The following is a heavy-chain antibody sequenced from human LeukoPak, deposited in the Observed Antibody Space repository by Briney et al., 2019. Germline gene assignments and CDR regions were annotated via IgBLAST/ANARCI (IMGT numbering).Heavy chain of an antibody. Sequence: GGSLRLSCAASGFTFSSYGMHWVRQAPGKGLEWVAVISYDGSNKYYADSVKGRFTISRDNSKNTLYLQMNSLRAEDTAVYYCAKLLYCGGDCYGGFDYWGQGTLVTVSS. D-gene: IGHD2-21*01. J-gene: IGHJ4*02. V-gene: IGHV3-30*18. CDR2: ISYDGSNK. CDR1: GFTFSSYG. CDR3: AKLLYCGGDCYGGFDY.